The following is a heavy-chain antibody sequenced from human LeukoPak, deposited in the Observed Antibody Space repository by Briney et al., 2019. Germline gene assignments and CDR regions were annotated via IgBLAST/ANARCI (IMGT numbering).Heavy chain of an antibody. V-gene: IGHV4-34*01. CDR3: ARGSWYYYDSSGYPTFDY. CDR1: GGSFSGYY. Sequence: PSETLSLTCAVYGGSFSGYYWSWIRQPPGKGLEWIGEINHSGSTNYNPSLKSRVTISVDTSKNQFSLKLSSVTAADTAVYYCARGSWYYYDSSGYPTFDYWGQGTLVTVSS. D-gene: IGHD3-22*01. J-gene: IGHJ4*02. CDR2: INHSGST.